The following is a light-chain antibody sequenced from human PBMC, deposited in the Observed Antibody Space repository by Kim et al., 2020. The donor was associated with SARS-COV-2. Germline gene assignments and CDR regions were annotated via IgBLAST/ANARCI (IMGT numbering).Light chain of an antibody. Sequence: ATINCKSSQSVLYSSNNNNYLAWYQQKPGQPPKLLISWASTRESGVPDRFSGSGSGTDFTLTISSLQAEDVAVYYCQQYYSNPRTFGQGTKVDIK. V-gene: IGKV4-1*01. CDR2: WAS. CDR3: QQYYSNPRT. CDR1: QSVLYSSNNNNY. J-gene: IGKJ1*01.